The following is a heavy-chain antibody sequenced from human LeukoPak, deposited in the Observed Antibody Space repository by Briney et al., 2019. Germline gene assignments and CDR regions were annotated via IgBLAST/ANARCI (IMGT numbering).Heavy chain of an antibody. D-gene: IGHD2-21*02. CDR2: IIPILGIA. J-gene: IGHJ6*02. CDR1: GYTFTGYY. CDR3: ARDTEHIVVVTARYGMDV. Sequence: GASVKVSCKASGYTFTGYYMHWVRQAPGQGLEWMGRIIPILGIANYAQKFQGRVTITADKSTSTAYMALSSLRSEDTAVYYCARDTEHIVVVTARYGMDVWGQGATVTVSS. V-gene: IGHV1-69*04.